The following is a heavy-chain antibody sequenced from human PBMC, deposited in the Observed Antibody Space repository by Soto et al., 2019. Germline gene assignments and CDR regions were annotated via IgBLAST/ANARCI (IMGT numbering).Heavy chain of an antibody. J-gene: IGHJ6*02. CDR1: GGTFSSYA. D-gene: IGHD2-21*02. CDR2: IIPIFGTA. CDR3: ARLYIVVVTARPFYGMDV. V-gene: IGHV1-69*01. Sequence: QVQLVQSGAEVKKPGSSVKVSCKASGGTFSSYAISWVRQAPGQGLEWMGGIIPIFGTANYAQKFQGRVTITADESTSAAYMELSSLRSEDTAVYYCARLYIVVVTARPFYGMDVWGQGTKVTVSS.